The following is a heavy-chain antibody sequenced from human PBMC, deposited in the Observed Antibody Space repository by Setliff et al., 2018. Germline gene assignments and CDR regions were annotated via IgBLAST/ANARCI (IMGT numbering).Heavy chain of an antibody. CDR1: EFTLSTYW. V-gene: IGHV3-74*01. CDR2: INSDGSTT. D-gene: IGHD3-16*01. J-gene: IGHJ6*02. CDR3: ATDDYNSPMDV. Sequence: AGGSLRLSCAASEFTLSTYWIHWVRQAPRKGLVWVSRINSDGSTTTYADSVKGRFTISRDDARNSLYLQMNSLRVEDTAVYYCATDDYNSPMDVWGHGTTVTVSS.